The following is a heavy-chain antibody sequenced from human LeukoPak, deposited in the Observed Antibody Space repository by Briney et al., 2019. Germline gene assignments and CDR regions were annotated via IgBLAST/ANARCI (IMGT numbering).Heavy chain of an antibody. CDR3: AMRDRGYGLDI. V-gene: IGHV3-23*01. D-gene: IGHD3-10*01. CDR2: INGGGDIM. Sequence: GGSLRLSCAASGFSLRAYDLIWVRQAPGKGLDWVSIINGGGDIMMYEDSVKGRFTISRDNSKNTFYLQMNSLRVEDTAVYYCAMRDRGYGLDIWGQGTIVTVSS. J-gene: IGHJ3*02. CDR1: GFSLRAYD.